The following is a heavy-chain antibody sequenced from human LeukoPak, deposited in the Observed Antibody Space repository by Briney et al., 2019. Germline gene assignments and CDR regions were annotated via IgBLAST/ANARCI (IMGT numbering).Heavy chain of an antibody. Sequence: GGSLRLSCAASGFTFSNYGVHWVRQAPGKGLEWVSFIRFDGSNKYYADSVKGRFTISRDNAKSSLYLQMNSLRAEDTAVYYCARDPYSGSYGADYYYYMDVWGKGTTVTISS. V-gene: IGHV3-30*02. CDR3: ARDPYSGSYGADYYYYMDV. D-gene: IGHD1-26*01. CDR1: GFTFSNYG. J-gene: IGHJ6*03. CDR2: IRFDGSNK.